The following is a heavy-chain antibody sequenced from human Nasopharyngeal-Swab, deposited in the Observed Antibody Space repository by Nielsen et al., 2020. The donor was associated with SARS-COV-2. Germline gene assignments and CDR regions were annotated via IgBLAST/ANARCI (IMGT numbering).Heavy chain of an antibody. CDR3: AKDNRITMIVARNHAFDI. D-gene: IGHD3-22*01. V-gene: IGHV3-9*01. CDR1: GFTLDDYA. Sequence: GGSLTLSCAASGFTLDDYAMHWVRPAPGKGLEWVSGISWNSGSIGYADSVKGRFTISRDNAKNSLYLQMNSLRAEDTALYYCAKDNRITMIVARNHAFDIWGQGTMVTVSS. J-gene: IGHJ3*02. CDR2: ISWNSGSI.